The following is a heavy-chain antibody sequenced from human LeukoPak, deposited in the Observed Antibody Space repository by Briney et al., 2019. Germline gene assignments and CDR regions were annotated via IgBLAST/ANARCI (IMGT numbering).Heavy chain of an antibody. V-gene: IGHV4-39*07. CDR2: IYYSGST. Sequence: SETLSLTCTVSGGSISSSSYYWGWIRQPPGKGLEWIGSIYYSGSTYYNPSLKSRVTISVDTSKNQFSLRLSSATAADTAVYYCARVRLNSSGYPYFDYWGQGTLVTVSS. D-gene: IGHD3-22*01. J-gene: IGHJ4*02. CDR1: GGSISSSSYY. CDR3: ARVRLNSSGYPYFDY.